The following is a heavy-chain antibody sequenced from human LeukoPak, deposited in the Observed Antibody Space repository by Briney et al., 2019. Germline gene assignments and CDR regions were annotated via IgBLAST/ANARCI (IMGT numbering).Heavy chain of an antibody. D-gene: IGHD3-22*01. CDR1: GYSFTSYW. V-gene: IGHV5-51*01. J-gene: IGHJ4*02. CDR3: ARQGGPTYYYDSSGYYCDY. CDR2: IYPGDSDT. Sequence: GESLQISCQGSGYSFTSYWIGWVRQMPGKGLEWMGIIYPGDSDTRYSPSFQGQVTISADKSISTAYLQWSSLRASDTAMYYCARQGGPTYYYDSSGYYCDYWGQGTLVTVSS.